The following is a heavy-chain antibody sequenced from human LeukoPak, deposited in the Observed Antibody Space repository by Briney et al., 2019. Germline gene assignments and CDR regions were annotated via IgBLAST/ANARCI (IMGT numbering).Heavy chain of an antibody. J-gene: IGHJ4*02. CDR2: VSNIGST. D-gene: IGHD2-8*02. Sequence: TSETLSLTCTVSGGPISVYYWSWFRQPPGKALEWIGYVSNIGSTKYNPSLRSRVTISGDTSRNQFSLKLSSVTAADTAVYYCARAGPGGPFDYWGQGTQVTVSS. CDR3: ARAGPGGPFDY. CDR1: GGPISVYY. V-gene: IGHV4-59*08.